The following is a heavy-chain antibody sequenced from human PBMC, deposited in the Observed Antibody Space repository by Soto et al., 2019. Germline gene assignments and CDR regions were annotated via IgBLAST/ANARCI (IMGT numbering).Heavy chain of an antibody. V-gene: IGHV3-23*01. J-gene: IGHJ6*02. Sequence: EVQLLESRGGLVQPGGSLRLSCAASGFTFSSYAMSWVRQAPGKGPEWVSAISGSGGSTYYADSVKGRFTISRDNSKNTLYLQMNSLRAEDTAVYYCAAAGTSYYGLDVWGQGTTVTVSS. D-gene: IGHD6-13*01. CDR2: ISGSGGST. CDR3: AAAGTSYYGLDV. CDR1: GFTFSSYA.